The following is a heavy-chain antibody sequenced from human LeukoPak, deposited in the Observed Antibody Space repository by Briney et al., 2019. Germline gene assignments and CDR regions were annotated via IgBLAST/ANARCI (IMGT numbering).Heavy chain of an antibody. J-gene: IGHJ5*02. V-gene: IGHV4-4*02. D-gene: IGHD3-9*01. CDR3: ARGLTMDFDWSLGWFDP. Sequence: SGTLSLTCAVSGGSISRNTWWSWARQPPGKGLEWIAEIHDSGRTNYNPSLKSRVTISVDKSKNQFSLQLASMTAADTAVYYCARGLTMDFDWSLGWFDPWGQGTLVTVSS. CDR2: IHDSGRT. CDR1: GGSISRNTW.